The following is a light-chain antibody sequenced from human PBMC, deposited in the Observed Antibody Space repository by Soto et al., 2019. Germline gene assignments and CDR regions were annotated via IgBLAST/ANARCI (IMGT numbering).Light chain of an antibody. CDR3: AAWDDSSEV. CDR2: SNN. Sequence: QSVLTQPPSASGTLGQRVTISCSGSSSNIGSNTVNWYQQLPGTAPKLLIYSNNQRPSGVPDRFSGSKSGTSASLAISGLQSEDEADYYSAAWDDSSEVFGGGTKLTVL. CDR1: SSNIGSNT. J-gene: IGLJ2*01. V-gene: IGLV1-44*01.